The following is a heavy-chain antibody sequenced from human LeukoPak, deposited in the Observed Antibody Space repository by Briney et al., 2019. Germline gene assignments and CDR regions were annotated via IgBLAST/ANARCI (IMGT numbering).Heavy chain of an antibody. V-gene: IGHV4-61*02. Sequence: SQTLSLTCTVSGGSTSSGSYYWSWIRQPAGKGLEWIGRIYTSGSTNYNPSLKSRVTISVDTSKNQFSLKLSSVTAADTAVYYCARVSYDSSGYYSSAFAFDIWGQGTMVTVSS. D-gene: IGHD3-22*01. CDR3: ARVSYDSSGYYSSAFAFDI. CDR2: IYTSGST. J-gene: IGHJ3*02. CDR1: GGSTSSGSYY.